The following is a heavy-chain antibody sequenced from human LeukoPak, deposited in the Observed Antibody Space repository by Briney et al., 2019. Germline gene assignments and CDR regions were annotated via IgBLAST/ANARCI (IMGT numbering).Heavy chain of an antibody. J-gene: IGHJ4*02. CDR3: ARGGDNWGNYGPG. CDR1: GYTFTNFD. CDR2: MNPKTGNT. Sequence: GASVKVSCKSSGYTFTNFDINWVRQATGQGLEGMGWMNPKTGNTGSAQKLQGRVTITGNTSISTAYMELSSLRSEDTAVYYCARGGDNWGNYGPGWGQGTLVTVSS. V-gene: IGHV1-8*01. D-gene: IGHD7-27*01.